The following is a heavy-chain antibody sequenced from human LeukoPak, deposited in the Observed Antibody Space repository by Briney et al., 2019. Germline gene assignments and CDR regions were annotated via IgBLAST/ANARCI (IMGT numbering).Heavy chain of an antibody. J-gene: IGHJ5*02. D-gene: IGHD5-12*01. CDR3: ARGSGYDSPPNWFDP. Sequence: SETLSLTCAVYGGSFSGYYWSWIRQPPGKGLEWIGEINHSGSTNYNPSLKSRVTISVDTCKNQFSLKLSSVTAADTAVYYCARGSGYDSPPNWFDPWGQGTLVTVSS. CDR1: GGSFSGYY. CDR2: INHSGST. V-gene: IGHV4-34*01.